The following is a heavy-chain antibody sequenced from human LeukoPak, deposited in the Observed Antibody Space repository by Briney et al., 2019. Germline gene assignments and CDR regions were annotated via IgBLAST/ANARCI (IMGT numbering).Heavy chain of an antibody. J-gene: IGHJ4*02. CDR3: ARDCSGGSCYSLALDC. Sequence: SVKVSCKASGGTFSSYAISWVRQAPGQGLEWMGRIIPIFGTANYAQKFQGRVTITTDESTSTAYMELSSLRSEDTAVYYCARDCSGGSCYSLALDCWGQGTLVTVSS. V-gene: IGHV1-69*05. D-gene: IGHD2-15*01. CDR1: GGTFSSYA. CDR2: IIPIFGTA.